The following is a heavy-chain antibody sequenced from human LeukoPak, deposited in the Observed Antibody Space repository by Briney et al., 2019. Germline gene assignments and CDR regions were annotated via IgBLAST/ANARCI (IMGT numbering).Heavy chain of an antibody. Sequence: PSETLSLTSAVYGGSISGYYWSWIRQPPGKGLEWIGEINHSGSTNYNPSLKSRAAVSGQPYKNQFSLKLSSVPAADTAVYCCARGLDSCSLRGLSYFDYW. J-gene: IGHJ4*01. CDR3: ARGLDSCSLRGLSYFDY. CDR1: GGSISGYY. D-gene: IGHD6-6*01. V-gene: IGHV4-34*01. CDR2: INHSGST.